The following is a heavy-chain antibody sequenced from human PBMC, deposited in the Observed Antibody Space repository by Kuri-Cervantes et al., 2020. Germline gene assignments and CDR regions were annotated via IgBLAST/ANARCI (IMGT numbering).Heavy chain of an antibody. J-gene: IGHJ2*01. D-gene: IGHD1-26*01. V-gene: IGHV3-20*04. Sequence: GESLKISCAASGFTFSSYAMSWVRQAPGKGLEWVSGISWNSGSIGYADSVKGRFTISRDNAKNSLYLQMNSLRAEDTAVYYCARIVGWYFDLWGRGTLVTVSS. CDR3: ARIVGWYFDL. CDR1: GFTFSSYA. CDR2: ISWNSGSI.